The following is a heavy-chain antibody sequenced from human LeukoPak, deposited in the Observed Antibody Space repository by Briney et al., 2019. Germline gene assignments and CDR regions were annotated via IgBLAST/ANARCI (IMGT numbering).Heavy chain of an antibody. CDR3: ASGIQPRLSWFFDL. CDR1: GLRFSDYY. D-gene: IGHD5-18*01. V-gene: IGHV3-11*01. J-gene: IGHJ2*01. CDR2: ISSPGSTT. Sequence: GGSLRLSCAASGLRFSDYYMSWIRQAPGKGLEWFSYISSPGSTTYYADSVKGRFTISRDNAKNSLSLQMNSLRADDTAVYYCASGIQPRLSWFFDLWGRGTLVTVSS.